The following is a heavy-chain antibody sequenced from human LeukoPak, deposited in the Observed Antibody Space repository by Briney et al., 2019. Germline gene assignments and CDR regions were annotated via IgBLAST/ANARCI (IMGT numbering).Heavy chain of an antibody. V-gene: IGHV3-30*03. J-gene: IGHJ6*02. CDR1: GFTFSNYG. D-gene: IGHD4-17*01. CDR2: ISFDGNDQ. Sequence: QPGGSLRLSCAASGFTFSNYGMPWVRQAPGKGLEWVAVISFDGNDQYYADSVKGRSTISRDNSKTMLYLQMNSLRPEDTAVYYCARAPSPYRTTHYYFGMDVWGQGTTVIVSS. CDR3: ARAPSPYRTTHYYFGMDV.